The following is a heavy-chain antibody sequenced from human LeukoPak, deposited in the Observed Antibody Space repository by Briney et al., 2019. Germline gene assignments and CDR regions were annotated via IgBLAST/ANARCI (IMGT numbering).Heavy chain of an antibody. Sequence: ASVKVSCKASGGTFSSYAISWVRQAPGQGLEWMGRINPNSGGTNYAQKFQGRVTMTRDTSISTAYMELSRLRSDDTAVYYCARDPNKIAAAGPPGVDYWGQGTLVTVSS. CDR3: ARDPNKIAAAGPPGVDY. V-gene: IGHV1-2*06. J-gene: IGHJ4*02. CDR1: GGTFSSYA. CDR2: INPNSGGT. D-gene: IGHD6-13*01.